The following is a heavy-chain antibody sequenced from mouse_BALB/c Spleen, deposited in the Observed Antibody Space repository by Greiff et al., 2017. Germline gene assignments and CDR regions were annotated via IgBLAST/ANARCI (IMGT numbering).Heavy chain of an antibody. D-gene: IGHD2-2*01. CDR2: ISSGGST. CDR3: ARRDGYDGFAY. V-gene: IGHV5-6-5*01. CDR1: GFTFSSYA. J-gene: IGHJ3*01. Sequence: EVQVVESGGGLVKPGGSLKLSCAASGFTFSSYAMSWVRQTPEKRLEWVASISSGGSTYYPDSVKGRFAISRDNARNILYLQMSSLRSEDTAMYYCARRDGYDGFAYWGQGTLVTVSA.